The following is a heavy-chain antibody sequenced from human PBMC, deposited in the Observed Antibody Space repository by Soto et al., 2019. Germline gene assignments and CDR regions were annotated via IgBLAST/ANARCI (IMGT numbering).Heavy chain of an antibody. CDR2: IYYSGST. V-gene: IGHV4-39*07. Sequence: SETLSLTCTVSGGSISSSSYYWGWIRQPPGKGLEWIGSIYYSGSTYYNPSLKSRVTISVDTSKNQFSLKLSSVTAADTAVYYCARDGYYGSGSDAFDIWGQGTMVTVSS. J-gene: IGHJ3*02. D-gene: IGHD3-10*01. CDR3: ARDGYYGSGSDAFDI. CDR1: GGSISSSSYY.